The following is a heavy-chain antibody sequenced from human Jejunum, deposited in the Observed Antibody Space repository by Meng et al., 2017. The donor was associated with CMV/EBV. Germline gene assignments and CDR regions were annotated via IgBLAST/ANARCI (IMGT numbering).Heavy chain of an antibody. V-gene: IGHV1-18*03. D-gene: IGHD3-3*01. CDR1: GYNFRDYG. Sequence: CKASGYNFRDYGINWVRLAPRQGLEWIGWIVPYNGNKQASQNFQGRVTMTADTSTNTASMELRSLTSDDMAVYYCARRLRFFGFDPWGQGTLVTVSS. CDR2: IVPYNGNK. J-gene: IGHJ5*02. CDR3: ARRLRFFGFDP.